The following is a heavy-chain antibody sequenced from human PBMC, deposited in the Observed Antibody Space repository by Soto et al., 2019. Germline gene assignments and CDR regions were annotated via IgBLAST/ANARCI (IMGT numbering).Heavy chain of an antibody. V-gene: IGHV4-30-4*01. J-gene: IGHJ6*02. Sequence: SETLSLTCTVSGGSISSSDYYWSWIRQPPGKGLEWIGYIYYSGSTYYNPSLKSRVTISVDTSKNQFSLKLSSVTAADTAVYYCARDRYCSGGSCSPGLYYYYGMDVWGQGTTVTVSS. CDR3: ARDRYCSGGSCSPGLYYYYGMDV. D-gene: IGHD2-15*01. CDR1: GGSISSSDYY. CDR2: IYYSGST.